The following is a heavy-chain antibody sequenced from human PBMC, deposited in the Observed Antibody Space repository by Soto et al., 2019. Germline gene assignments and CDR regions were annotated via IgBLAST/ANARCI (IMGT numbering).Heavy chain of an antibody. D-gene: IGHD3-16*01. J-gene: IGHJ5*02. V-gene: IGHV3-48*02. Sequence: GGSLRLSCAASGFTFTSSSINWVRQAPGQGLEWVSYITSKSTTIKYADSVKGRFTVSRDNAKNSLYLQLNSLRDEDTAVYYCAREMGACSDSSCYPGPYDSWGQGTLVTVSS. CDR2: ITSKSTTI. CDR1: GFTFTSSS. CDR3: AREMGACSDSSCYPGPYDS.